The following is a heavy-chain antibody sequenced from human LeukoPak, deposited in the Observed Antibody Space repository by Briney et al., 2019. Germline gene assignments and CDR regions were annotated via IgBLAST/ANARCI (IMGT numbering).Heavy chain of an antibody. CDR1: GFTFSSYS. CDR2: ISSSSSYI. Sequence: GGSLRLSCAASGFTFSSYSMNWVRQAPGKGLEWVSSISSSSSYIYYADSVKGRFTISRDDAKNSLFLQMNSLRAEDTAVYYCARLRRNSDRSDFFYYYDHWGQGTLVTVSS. V-gene: IGHV3-21*01. CDR3: ARLRRNSDRSDFFYYYDH. D-gene: IGHD3-22*01. J-gene: IGHJ4*02.